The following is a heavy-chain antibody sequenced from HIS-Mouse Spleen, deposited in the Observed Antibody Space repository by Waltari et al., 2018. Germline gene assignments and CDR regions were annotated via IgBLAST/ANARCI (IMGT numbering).Heavy chain of an antibody. V-gene: IGHV3-7*01. CDR2: IKQDGSEK. CDR3: ARNFWSDAFDI. J-gene: IGHJ3*02. CDR1: GFTFSSYW. D-gene: IGHD3-3*01. Sequence: EVQLVESGGGLVQPGGSLRLSCAASGFTFSSYWMSWVRQAPGKGLGWVANIKQDGSEKYYVDSVKGRFTISRDNAKNSLYLQMNSLRAEDTAVYYCARNFWSDAFDIWGQGTMVTVSS.